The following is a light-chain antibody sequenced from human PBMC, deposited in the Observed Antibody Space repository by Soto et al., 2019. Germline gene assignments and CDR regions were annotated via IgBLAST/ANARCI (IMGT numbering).Light chain of an antibody. V-gene: IGKV1-6*01. J-gene: IGKJ4*01. Sequence: AIQMTQSPSSLSASVGDRVTITCRASQDISNGLGWYQQKPGKAPKLLIYGASTLQSGVPSRFSGSGSGTDFTLTISSLQPEDSASYYCLQDHEHLTFGGGTKVDIK. CDR2: GAS. CDR3: LQDHEHLT. CDR1: QDISNG.